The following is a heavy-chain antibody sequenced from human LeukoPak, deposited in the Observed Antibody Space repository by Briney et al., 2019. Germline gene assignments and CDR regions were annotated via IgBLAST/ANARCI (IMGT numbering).Heavy chain of an antibody. J-gene: IGHJ5*02. CDR3: ARVGGLGPA. D-gene: IGHD3/OR15-3a*01. CDR1: GFTFSTYA. Sequence: PGGSLRLSCAASGFTFSTYAMHWVRQAPGQGLEWVAATSFDGSKKYYADSVKGRFTVSRDNPKNTLYLQVNSLRTEDTAVYYCARVGGLGPAWGQGTLVTVSS. CDR2: TSFDGSKK. V-gene: IGHV3-30*04.